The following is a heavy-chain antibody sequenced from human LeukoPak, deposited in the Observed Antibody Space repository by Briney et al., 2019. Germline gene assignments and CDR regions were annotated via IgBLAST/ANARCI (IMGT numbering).Heavy chain of an antibody. CDR1: GYTFTSYD. V-gene: IGHV1-8*01. CDR2: MNPNSGNT. J-gene: IGHJ3*02. Sequence: ASVKVSCKASGYTFTSYDINWVRQATGQGLEWMGWMNPNSGNTGYAQKFQGRVTMTRDTSISTAYMELSRLRSDDTAVYYCARDGPADAFDIWGQGTMVTVSS. CDR3: ARDGPADAFDI.